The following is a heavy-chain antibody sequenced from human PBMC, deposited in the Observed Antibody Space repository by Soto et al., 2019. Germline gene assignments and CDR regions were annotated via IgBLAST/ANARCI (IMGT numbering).Heavy chain of an antibody. V-gene: IGHV3-64*01. CDR1: GFTFSSYA. Sequence: GGSLRLSCAASGFTFSSYAMHWVRQAPGKGLEYVSAISSNGGSTYYANSVKGRFTISRDNSKNTLYLQMGSLRAEDMAVYYCARDRNAGWFGPRRNYYFDYWGQGTLVTVSS. CDR2: ISSNGGST. CDR3: ARDRNAGWFGPRRNYYFDY. J-gene: IGHJ4*02. D-gene: IGHD3-10*01.